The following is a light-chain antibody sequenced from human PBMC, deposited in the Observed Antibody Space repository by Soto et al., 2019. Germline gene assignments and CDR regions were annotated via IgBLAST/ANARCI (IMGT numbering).Light chain of an antibody. CDR3: GTWDSSLPAWV. V-gene: IGLV1-51*01. J-gene: IGLJ3*02. CDR2: DNN. Sequence: QSVLTQPPSVSAAPGQKVTISCSGSSSNIGNNYVSWYQQLPGTAPKLLIYDNNKRPSGIPDRFSGSKSGTSATLGITGLQTGDEADYYCGTWDSSLPAWVFGGGTKLTVL. CDR1: SSNIGNNY.